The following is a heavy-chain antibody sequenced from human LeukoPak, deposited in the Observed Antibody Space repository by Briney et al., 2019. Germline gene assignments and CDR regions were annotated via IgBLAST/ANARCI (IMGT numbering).Heavy chain of an antibody. Sequence: SEILSLTCAVYGGSFSGHYWSWIRQPPGKGLEWIGEINHSGSTNYNPSPKSRVTISVDPSKNQFSLKLSSVTAADTAVYYCASFPSIAAAGTYYYHGMDVWGQGTRSPSP. J-gene: IGHJ6*02. CDR3: ASFPSIAAAGTYYYHGMDV. CDR2: INHSGST. V-gene: IGHV4-34*01. CDR1: GGSFSGHY. D-gene: IGHD6-13*01.